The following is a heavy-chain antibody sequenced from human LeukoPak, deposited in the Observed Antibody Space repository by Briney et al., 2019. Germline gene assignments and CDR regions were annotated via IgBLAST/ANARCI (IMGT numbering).Heavy chain of an antibody. J-gene: IGHJ3*02. V-gene: IGHV3-74*01. Sequence: PGGSLTLSCAASGFTFSSYWMHWVRQAPGKGLVWVSRISRDGSITSYADSVKGRFTISRDNAKNTLYVQMISLRAEDTAVYYCARVLQVAYCSGDSCSNDAFDIWGQGTMVTVSS. CDR1: GFTFSSYW. D-gene: IGHD2-15*01. CDR3: ARVLQVAYCSGDSCSNDAFDI. CDR2: ISRDGSIT.